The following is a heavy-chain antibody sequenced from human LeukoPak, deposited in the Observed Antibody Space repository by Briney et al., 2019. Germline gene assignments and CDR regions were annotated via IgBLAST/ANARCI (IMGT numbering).Heavy chain of an antibody. CDR2: ISASGNNT. CDR1: GSTFSIYA. CDR3: ARLPNYSTGWLNWFDP. J-gene: IGHJ5*02. D-gene: IGHD2-21*01. Sequence: GGSLSLSCPASGSTFSIYATSWVRQAPGKGLEWVSGISASGNNTYYADSVKGRFTISRDNSKNTLYLRMNSLRAEDTALYYCARLPNYSTGWLNWFDPWGPGTLVTVSS. V-gene: IGHV3-23*01.